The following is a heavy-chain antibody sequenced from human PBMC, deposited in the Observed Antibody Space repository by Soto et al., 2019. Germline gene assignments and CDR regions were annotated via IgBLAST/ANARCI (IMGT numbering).Heavy chain of an antibody. V-gene: IGHV4-39*01. CDR2: IYYSGST. CDR1: GGSISSSSYY. J-gene: IGHJ5*02. Sequence: SETLSLTCTVSGGSISSSSYYWGWIRQPPGKGLEWIGSIYYSGSTYYNPSLKSRVTISVDTSKNQFSLKLSSVTAADTAVYYCARQALEWTVSHNWFDPWGQGTLVTVSS. CDR3: ARQALEWTVSHNWFDP. D-gene: IGHD3-3*01.